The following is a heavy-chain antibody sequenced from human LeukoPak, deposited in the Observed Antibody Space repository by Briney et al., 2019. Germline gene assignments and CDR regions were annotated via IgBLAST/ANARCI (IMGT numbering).Heavy chain of an antibody. CDR2: INHSGST. V-gene: IGHV4-34*01. Sequence: SETLSLTWAVYGGSFSGYYWSWIRQPPGKGLEWIGEINHSGSTNYNPSLKSRVTISVDTSKNQFSLKLSSVTAADTAVYYCARVVATISSYNWFDPWGQGTLVTVSS. J-gene: IGHJ5*02. CDR1: GGSFSGYY. CDR3: ARVVATISSYNWFDP. D-gene: IGHD5-12*01.